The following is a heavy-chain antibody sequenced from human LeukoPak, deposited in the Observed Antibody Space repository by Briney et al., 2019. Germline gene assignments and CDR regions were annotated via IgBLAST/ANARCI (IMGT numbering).Heavy chain of an antibody. V-gene: IGHV4-59*12. D-gene: IGHD3-10*01. CDR3: ARAEEYYGSGSYSYYFDY. CDR2: IYYSGST. J-gene: IGHJ4*02. CDR1: GASISSYY. Sequence: SETLSLTCIVSGASISSYYWSWLRQPPGKGLEWIGYIYYSGSTNYNPSLKSRVTMSVDTSKNQFSLKLSSVTAADTAVYYCARAEEYYGSGSYSYYFDYWGQGTLVTVSS.